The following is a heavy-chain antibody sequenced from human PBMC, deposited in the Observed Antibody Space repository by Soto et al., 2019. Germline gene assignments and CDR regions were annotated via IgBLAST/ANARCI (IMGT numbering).Heavy chain of an antibody. Sequence: EVQLGESGGGLVKPGGSLRLSCAASGFTFSSYSMNWVRQAPGKGLEWVSSISSSSSYIYYADSVKGRFTISRDNAKNSLYLQMNSLRAEDTAVYYWARANRGATGWFDPWGQGTLVTVSS. CDR1: GFTFSSYS. V-gene: IGHV3-21*01. CDR3: ARANRGATGWFDP. CDR2: ISSSSSYI. J-gene: IGHJ5*02. D-gene: IGHD1-26*01.